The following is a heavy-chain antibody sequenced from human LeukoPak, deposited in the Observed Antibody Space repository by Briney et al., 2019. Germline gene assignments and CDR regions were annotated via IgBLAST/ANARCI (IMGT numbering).Heavy chain of an antibody. CDR2: VNPSSGNS. V-gene: IGHV1-8*01. CDR1: GYTFTSSD. Sequence: ASVKVSCEASGYTFTSSDINWVRQATGQGLQWMGWVNPSSGNSGYAQKFQGRVSMTRNTSITTAYMELNSLTSEDTAVYYCARGGSYFMRGFNVWGQGTLVTVSS. J-gene: IGHJ3*01. CDR3: ARGGSYFMRGFNV. D-gene: IGHD1-26*01.